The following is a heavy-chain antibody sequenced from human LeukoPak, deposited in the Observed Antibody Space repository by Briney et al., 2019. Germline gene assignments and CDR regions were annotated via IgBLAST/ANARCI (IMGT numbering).Heavy chain of an antibody. CDR2: ISGGGENT. J-gene: IGHJ2*01. D-gene: IGHD1-1*01. CDR1: GFTFTSYA. V-gene: IGHV3-23*01. Sequence: GGSLRLSCGASGFTFTSYAMSWIRQAPGKGLEWVSAISGGGENTYYGDSMKGRFTISRDNSKNTLYLQMNSLRAEDTATYYCAKPRAMTTGVGRYFDLWGRGTLVTVSS. CDR3: AKPRAMTTGVGRYFDL.